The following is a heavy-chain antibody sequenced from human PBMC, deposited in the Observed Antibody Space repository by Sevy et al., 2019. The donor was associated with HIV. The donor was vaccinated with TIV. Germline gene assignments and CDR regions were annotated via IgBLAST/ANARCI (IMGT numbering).Heavy chain of an antibody. V-gene: IGHV3-23*01. D-gene: IGHD3-22*01. CDR1: GFSFDSYG. J-gene: IGHJ6*03. CDR2: ISGSGTRT. CDR3: AKGGGGHYDPDEIAYYFYYYNMDV. Sequence: GGSLRLSCAVSGFSFDSYGMTWVRQAPGKGLEWVSAISGSGTRTYYADSVKGRFIISRDNSKNTLDLQMNSLRAEDTASYYCAKGGGGHYDPDEIAYYFYYYNMDVWGKRTTVTVSS.